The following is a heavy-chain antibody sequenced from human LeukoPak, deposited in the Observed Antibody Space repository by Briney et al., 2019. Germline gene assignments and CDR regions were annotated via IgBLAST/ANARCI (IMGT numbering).Heavy chain of an antibody. CDR1: GFTFSSYA. Sequence: GGSLRLSCAASGFTFSSYAMGWVRQAPGKGLEWVSAISGSGGSTYYADSVKGRFTISRDNSKNTLYLQMNSLRAEDTAVYYCAKDTIVVVPAAKGRSEYYYYYGMDVWGQGTTVTVSS. J-gene: IGHJ6*02. CDR2: ISGSGGST. V-gene: IGHV3-23*01. CDR3: AKDTIVVVPAAKGRSEYYYYYGMDV. D-gene: IGHD2-2*01.